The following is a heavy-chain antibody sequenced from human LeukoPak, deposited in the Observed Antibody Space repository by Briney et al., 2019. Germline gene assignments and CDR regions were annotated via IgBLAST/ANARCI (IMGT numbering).Heavy chain of an antibody. J-gene: IGHJ5*02. D-gene: IGHD6-13*01. V-gene: IGHV3-53*01. CDR3: ARVGSSWYSGDDWFDP. CDR2: IYSGGST. Sequence: GGSLRLSCAASGFTFSSYGMHWVRRAPGKGLEWVSVIYSGGSTYYADSVKGRFTISRDNSKNTLYLQMNSLRAEDTAVYYCARVGSSWYSGDDWFDPWGQGTLVTVSS. CDR1: GFTFSSYG.